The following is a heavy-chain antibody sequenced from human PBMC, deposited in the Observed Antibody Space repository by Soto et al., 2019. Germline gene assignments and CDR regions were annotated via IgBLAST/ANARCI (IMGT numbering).Heavy chain of an antibody. J-gene: IGHJ4*02. Sequence: GGSLRLSCAASGFTFISYAMSWVRQAPGKGLEWVSAISGSGGSTYYADSVKGRFTISRDNSKNTLYLQMNSLRAEDTAVYYCAKEGMYSSGWYPSRGYFDYWGQGTLVTVSS. CDR3: AKEGMYSSGWYPSRGYFDY. CDR1: GFTFISYA. D-gene: IGHD6-19*01. V-gene: IGHV3-23*01. CDR2: ISGSGGST.